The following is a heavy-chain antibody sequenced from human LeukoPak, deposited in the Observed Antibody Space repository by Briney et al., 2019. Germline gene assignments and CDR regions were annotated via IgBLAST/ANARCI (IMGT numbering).Heavy chain of an antibody. CDR1: GGSVSSYY. V-gene: IGHV4-59*02. D-gene: IGHD1-1*01. Sequence: SETLSLTCTVSGGSVSSYYWSWIRQSPGKGLEWIGYKYDSGSTNYNPSLKSRVTISVDTSKNQFSLKLSSVTAADTAVYYCARGGRGTDYWGQGTLVTVSS. CDR3: ARGGRGTDY. CDR2: KYDSGST. J-gene: IGHJ4*02.